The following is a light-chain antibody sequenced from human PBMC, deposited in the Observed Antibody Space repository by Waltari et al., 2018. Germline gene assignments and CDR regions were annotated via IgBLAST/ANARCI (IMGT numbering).Light chain of an antibody. V-gene: IGKV4-1*01. J-gene: IGKJ4*01. CDR3: QQYYNTPRT. CDR1: ECVLYSSNNKNH. Sequence: DIVMTQSPESLAVSLGERAPISRKTSECVLYSSNNKNHLAWYQQKPGQPPRLLLYWASTRESGVPDRFIGSGSETDFTLTVTSLQAEDVAVYDCQQYYNTPRTFGGGTKVEVK. CDR2: WAS.